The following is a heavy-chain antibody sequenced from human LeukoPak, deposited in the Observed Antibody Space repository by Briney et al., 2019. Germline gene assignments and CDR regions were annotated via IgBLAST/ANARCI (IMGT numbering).Heavy chain of an antibody. J-gene: IGHJ4*02. Sequence: PPETLSLTCAVSGASISRGRYYWGWFRQPPGKGLEWIGTIHYGGTPTFYNPSLESRVTILADTSKNQFSQKLSSVTAADAALYYCAAGGDSAKAGYWGQGTLVAVSS. V-gene: IGHV4-39*01. CDR3: AAGGDSAKAGY. CDR2: IHYGGTPT. CDR1: GASISRGRYY. D-gene: IGHD3-16*01.